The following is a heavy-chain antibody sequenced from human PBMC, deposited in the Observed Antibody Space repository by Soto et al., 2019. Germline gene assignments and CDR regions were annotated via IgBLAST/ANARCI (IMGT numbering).Heavy chain of an antibody. V-gene: IGHV3-30*18. Sequence: PGGSLRLSCAASGFTFSSYGMHWVRQAPGKGLEWVAVISYDGSNKYYADSVKGRFTISRDNSKNTLYLQMNSLRAEDTAVYYCAKEGRRYFDWLLYGGYGMDVWGQWTTVTVSS. CDR2: ISYDGSNK. CDR3: AKEGRRYFDWLLYGGYGMDV. J-gene: IGHJ6*02. CDR1: GFTFSSYG. D-gene: IGHD3-9*01.